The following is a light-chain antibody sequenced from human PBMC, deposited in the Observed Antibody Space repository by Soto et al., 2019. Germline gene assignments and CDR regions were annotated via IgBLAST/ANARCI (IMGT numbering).Light chain of an antibody. Sequence: DIVMTQSPDSLAVSLGERATINCKSSQSVLYSSNNKNYLAWYQQTPRPPPKLLIYWASTRESVVPDRFSGSGSGTDFTLTISSLQAEDVAVYYCQQYYSTLKWTFGQGTKVEIK. V-gene: IGKV4-1*01. CDR2: WAS. CDR3: QQYYSTLKWT. J-gene: IGKJ1*01. CDR1: QSVLYSSNNKNY.